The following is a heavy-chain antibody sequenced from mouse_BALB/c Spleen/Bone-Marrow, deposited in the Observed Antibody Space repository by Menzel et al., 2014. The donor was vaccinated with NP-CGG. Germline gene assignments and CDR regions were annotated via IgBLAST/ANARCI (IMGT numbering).Heavy chain of an antibody. Sequence: DVKLVESGGDLVQPGGSLKLSCAASGFTFSSYGMSWVRQTPDKRLELVATINSNGGSTYYPDSVKGRFTISRDNAKNTLYLQMSSLKSEDTAMYYCARVSYYAMDYWGQGTSVTVSS. CDR2: INSNGGST. J-gene: IGHJ4*01. CDR1: GFTFSSYG. V-gene: IGHV5-6-3*01. CDR3: ARVSYYAMDY.